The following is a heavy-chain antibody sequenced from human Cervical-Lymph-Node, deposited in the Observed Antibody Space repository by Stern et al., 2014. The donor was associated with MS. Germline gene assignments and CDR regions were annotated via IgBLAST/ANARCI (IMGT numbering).Heavy chain of an antibody. D-gene: IGHD1-26*01. CDR3: ARLNSGSYDY. CDR2: IYQSGNT. J-gene: IGHJ4*02. CDR1: GGSISSTYW. V-gene: IGHV4-4*02. Sequence: QLQLQESGPGLVKPSGTLSLTCAVFGGSISSTYWWTWVRQSPGKGLEWIGEIYQSGNTNYNPSLKSRVTISVDMPKNQFFLKLSSVTAADTAVYYCARLNSGSYDYWGQGTLVTVSS.